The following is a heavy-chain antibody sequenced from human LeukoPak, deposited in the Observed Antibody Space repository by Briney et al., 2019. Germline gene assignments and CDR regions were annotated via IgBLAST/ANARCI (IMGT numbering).Heavy chain of an antibody. Sequence: GGSLRLSCAASGFTFSSYAMSWVRQAPGKGLEWVSAISGSGGSTYYADSVKGRFTISRDNSKNTLYLQMNSLRAEDTAVYYCARIPTYYYDSSGLFRLFDYWGQGTLVTVSS. J-gene: IGHJ4*02. V-gene: IGHV3-23*01. D-gene: IGHD3-22*01. CDR1: GFTFSSYA. CDR2: ISGSGGST. CDR3: ARIPTYYYDSSGLFRLFDY.